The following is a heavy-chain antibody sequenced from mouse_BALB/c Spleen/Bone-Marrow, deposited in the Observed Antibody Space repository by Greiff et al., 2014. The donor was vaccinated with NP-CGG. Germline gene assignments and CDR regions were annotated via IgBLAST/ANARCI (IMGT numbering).Heavy chain of an antibody. D-gene: IGHD2-14*01. CDR2: IHPNTDNT. CDR3: ARHHRYAYYFDY. V-gene: IGHV1S130*01. J-gene: IGHJ2*01. CDR1: GYTFTSAW. Sequence: QVQLQQSGSVLVRPGASMKLSCKASGYTFTSAWMHWAKQRPGQGLEWVGEIHPNTDNTNYDEKFKGKATLTVDTSSSTAYVDLSSLTSEDSAVYYCARHHRYAYYFDYWGQGTTLTVSS.